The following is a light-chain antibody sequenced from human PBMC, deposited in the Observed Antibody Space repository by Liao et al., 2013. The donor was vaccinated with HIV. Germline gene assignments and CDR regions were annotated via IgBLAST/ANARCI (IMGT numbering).Light chain of an antibody. Sequence: SHELTQPPSVSVSPGQTATITCSGDKVASKNVCWYQVKAGQSPEVVMYENYKRPSGIPERFSGSNSGNTATLTISGTQPMDEADYYCQAWDRTTSYGFGTGTKVTVL. CDR3: QAWDRTTSYG. J-gene: IGLJ1*01. CDR1: KVASKN. CDR2: ENY. V-gene: IGLV3-1*01.